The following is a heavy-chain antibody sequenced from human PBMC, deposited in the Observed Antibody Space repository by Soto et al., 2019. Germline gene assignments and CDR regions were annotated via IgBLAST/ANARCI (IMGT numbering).Heavy chain of an antibody. Sequence: QVQLVQSGAEVKKPGASVKVSCKASGYTFTSYYMHWVRQAPGQGLEWMGIINPSGGSTSYAKKFQGRVTITRDTSTSTVYMELSSLRSEDTAVYYCARGAYCGGDRRTTKVDNYCMDFWGQGTTVTVSS. D-gene: IGHD2-21*02. CDR2: INPSGGST. V-gene: IGHV1-46*01. CDR3: ARGAYCGGDRRTTKVDNYCMDF. CDR1: GYTFTSYY. J-gene: IGHJ6*02.